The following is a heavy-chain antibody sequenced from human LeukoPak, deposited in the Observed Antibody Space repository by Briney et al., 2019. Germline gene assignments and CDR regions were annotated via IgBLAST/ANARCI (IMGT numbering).Heavy chain of an antibody. D-gene: IGHD3-22*01. Sequence: ASVKVSCKASGYTFTGYYMHWVRQAPGQGLEWMGWINPNSGATNYAQKFQGRVTMTRDTSISTAYMDLSRLRSDDTAVYYCARADSSGLYYFDYWGQGTLVTVSS. V-gene: IGHV1-2*02. CDR2: INPNSGAT. J-gene: IGHJ4*02. CDR3: ARADSSGLYYFDY. CDR1: GYTFTGYY.